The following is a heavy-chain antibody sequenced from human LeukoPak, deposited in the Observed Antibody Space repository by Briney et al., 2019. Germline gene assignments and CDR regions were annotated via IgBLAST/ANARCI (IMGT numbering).Heavy chain of an antibody. Sequence: SETLSLTCAVSDDSFSSHYWTWIRQPPGKGLEWIGYISYIGSTNYNPSLKVRVTISIDTSKTQLSLKLSSVTAADTAVYYCARDLVTVTKGFDIWGQGTMVSVSS. D-gene: IGHD4-17*01. CDR1: DDSFSSHY. CDR3: ARDLVTVTKGFDI. J-gene: IGHJ3*02. CDR2: ISYIGST. V-gene: IGHV4-59*11.